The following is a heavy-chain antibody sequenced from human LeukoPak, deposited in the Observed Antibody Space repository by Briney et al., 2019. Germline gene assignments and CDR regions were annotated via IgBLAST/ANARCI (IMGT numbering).Heavy chain of an antibody. Sequence: GESLKISCTGSGYSFTNYWIVWVRQLPGKGLEWMGIIYPGDSNSRYSPSFQGQVTISADESISTAYLQWSSLKASDTAMYYCASRRNIVGAPFDYWGQGTLVTVSS. CDR2: IYPGDSNS. CDR3: ASRRNIVGAPFDY. D-gene: IGHD1-26*01. J-gene: IGHJ4*02. CDR1: GYSFTNYW. V-gene: IGHV5-51*01.